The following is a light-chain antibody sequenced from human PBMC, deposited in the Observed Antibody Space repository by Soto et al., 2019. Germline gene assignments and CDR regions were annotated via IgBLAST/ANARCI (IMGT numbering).Light chain of an antibody. CDR3: QQHSNWPRT. V-gene: IGKV3D-20*02. Sequence: EIVLTQSPGTLSLSPGERATLSCRASQSVSSSYLAWYQQKPGQAPRLLIYGASNRATGIPARFSGIGSGTDFTLTISRLEPEDFAVYYCQQHSNWPRTFGQGTTLEIK. J-gene: IGKJ1*01. CDR2: GAS. CDR1: QSVSSSY.